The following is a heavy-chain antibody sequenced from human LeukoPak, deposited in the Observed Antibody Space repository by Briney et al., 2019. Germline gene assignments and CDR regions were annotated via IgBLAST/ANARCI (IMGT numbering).Heavy chain of an antibody. J-gene: IGHJ4*02. CDR3: AKDSNRGYSYGPGGYFDY. CDR2: ISYDGRNN. D-gene: IGHD5-18*01. V-gene: IGHV3-30*04. CDR1: GFTFSSYA. Sequence: GGSLRLSCAASGFTFSSYAMHWVRQAPGRGLEWVAVISYDGRNNYYADSVKGRFTISRDNAKNTLYLQMNSLRAEDTAVYYCAKDSNRGYSYGPGGYFDYWGQGTLVTVSS.